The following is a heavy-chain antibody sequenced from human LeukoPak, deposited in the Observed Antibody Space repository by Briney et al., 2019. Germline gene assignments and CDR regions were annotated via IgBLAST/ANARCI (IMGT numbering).Heavy chain of an antibody. CDR1: GFTFSPVW. CDR3: ARDRENYYDSSGYPSDAFDI. D-gene: IGHD3-22*01. Sequence: GGSLRLSCAASGFTFSPVWMHWVRQAPGKGLMWVSHIINDGSYTTYADSVKGRFTISRDNAKNTVYLQMNSLRAEDTAVYYCARDRENYYDSSGYPSDAFDIWGQGTMVTVSS. V-gene: IGHV3-74*01. J-gene: IGHJ3*02. CDR2: IINDGSYT.